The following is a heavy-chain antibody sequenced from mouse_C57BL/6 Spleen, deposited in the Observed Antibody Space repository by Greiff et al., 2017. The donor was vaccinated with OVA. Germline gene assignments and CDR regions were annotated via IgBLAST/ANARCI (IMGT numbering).Heavy chain of an antibody. CDR2: INYDGSST. D-gene: IGHD3-2*02. CDR1: GFTFSDYY. V-gene: IGHV5-16*01. J-gene: IGHJ3*01. CDR3: ARGGGRDSSGRFAY. Sequence: EVKLVESEGGLVQPGSSMKLSCTASGFTFSDYYMAWVRQVPEKGLEWVANINYDGSSTYYLDSLKSRFIISRDNAKNILYLQMSSLKSEDTATYYCARGGGRDSSGRFAYWGQGTLVTVSA.